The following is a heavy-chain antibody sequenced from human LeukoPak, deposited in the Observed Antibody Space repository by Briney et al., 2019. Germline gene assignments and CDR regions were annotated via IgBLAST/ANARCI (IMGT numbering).Heavy chain of an antibody. D-gene: IGHD3-10*01. CDR3: ARQTMVRGVITPFDY. CDR2: INPNSGGT. J-gene: IGHJ4*02. Sequence: ASVTVSCTASGYTFTGYYMHWVRQAPGQGLEWMGRINPNSGGTNYAQKFQGRVTMTRDTSISTAYMELSRLRSDDTAVYYCARQTMVRGVITPFDYWGQGTLVTVSS. V-gene: IGHV1-2*06. CDR1: GYTFTGYY.